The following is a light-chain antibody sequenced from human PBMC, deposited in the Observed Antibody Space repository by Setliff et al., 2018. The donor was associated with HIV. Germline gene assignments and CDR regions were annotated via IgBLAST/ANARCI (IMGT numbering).Light chain of an antibody. V-gene: IGLV8-61*01. CDR1: SCSVSTSHY. Sequence: QTVVTQEPSFSVSPGGTVTLTCGLTSCSVSTSHYPSWYQQTPGLTPRTLIYTTDTRSSGVPYRFSGSILGDKAALTITGAQADDEADYYCLLHMGSGVYVFGTGTKAPS. CDR2: TTD. CDR3: LLHMGSGVYV. J-gene: IGLJ1*01.